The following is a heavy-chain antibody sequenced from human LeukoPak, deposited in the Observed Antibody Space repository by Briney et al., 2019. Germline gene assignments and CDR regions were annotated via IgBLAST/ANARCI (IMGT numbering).Heavy chain of an antibody. J-gene: IGHJ4*02. V-gene: IGHV3-23*01. D-gene: IGHD2-15*01. CDR1: GFTFGSYA. Sequence: GGSLRLSCAASGFTFGSYAMSWVRQAPGKGLEWVSAISGSGSGTYYADSVTGRFTISRDNSKNTLYLHMNSLRAEDTAVYYCAKYCSAANCYHGIAYWGQGTLVTVSS. CDR3: AKYCSAANCYHGIAY. CDR2: ISGSGSGT.